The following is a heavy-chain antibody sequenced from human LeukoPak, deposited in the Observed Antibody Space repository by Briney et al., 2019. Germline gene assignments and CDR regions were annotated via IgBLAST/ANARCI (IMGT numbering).Heavy chain of an antibody. CDR3: ARENYDFWSGYYYL. V-gene: IGHV3-30*03. D-gene: IGHD3-3*01. Sequence: PGRSLRLSCAASGFTFSNYGMHWVRQAPGKGLEWVAVISFDGSNKYYGDSVKGRFTISRDNSKNTLYLQMDSLRAEDTAVYYCARENYDFWSGYYYLWGQGTLVTVSS. J-gene: IGHJ4*02. CDR2: ISFDGSNK. CDR1: GFTFSNYG.